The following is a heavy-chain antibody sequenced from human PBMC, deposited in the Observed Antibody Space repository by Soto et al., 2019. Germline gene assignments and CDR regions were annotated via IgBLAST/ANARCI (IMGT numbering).Heavy chain of an antibody. CDR3: ARGGHVVVVAAAFDY. D-gene: IGHD2-21*02. Sequence: QVQLMQSGAEVKKPGASVKVSCKASGNTFTNYYIHWVRQAPGQGLEWMGTINPSGGHTTYSQNFLGRVTMTRDTSTGTLYMELTSLSSDDTAVYYWARGGHVVVVAAAFDYWGQGTLVTVSS. CDR1: GNTFTNYY. V-gene: IGHV1-46*01. J-gene: IGHJ4*02. CDR2: INPSGGHT.